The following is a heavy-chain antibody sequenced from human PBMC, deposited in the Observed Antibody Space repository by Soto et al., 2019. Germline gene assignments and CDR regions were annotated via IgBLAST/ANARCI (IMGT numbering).Heavy chain of an antibody. CDR3: AKADLEWLLSRPRWYFEL. Sequence: GGSLRLSCAASGFTFSSYAMSWVRQAPGKGLEWVSAISGSGGSTYYADSVKGRFTISRDNSKNTLYLQMNSLRAEDTAVYYCAKADLEWLLSRPRWYFELWGRGTLVTVSS. D-gene: IGHD3-3*01. CDR1: GFTFSSYA. V-gene: IGHV3-23*01. CDR2: ISGSGGST. J-gene: IGHJ2*01.